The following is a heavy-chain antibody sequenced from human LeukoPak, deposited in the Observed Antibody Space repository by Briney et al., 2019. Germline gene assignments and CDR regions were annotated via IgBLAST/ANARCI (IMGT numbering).Heavy chain of an antibody. CDR2: VLHTGGT. CDR3: ARGPAAIHP. J-gene: IGHJ5*02. Sequence: SETLSLTCAVYGYSLTNHYWIWIRQPPGKELEWVGEVLHTGGTNYNPSLKSRVTISVDTSKNQFFLKLTSVTAADTAVYYCARGPAAIHPWGPGTLVTVSS. CDR1: GYSLTNHY. D-gene: IGHD2-2*01. V-gene: IGHV4-34*12.